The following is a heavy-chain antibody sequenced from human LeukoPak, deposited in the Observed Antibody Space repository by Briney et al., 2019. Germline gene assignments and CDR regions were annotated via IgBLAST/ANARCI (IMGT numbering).Heavy chain of an antibody. J-gene: IGHJ2*01. D-gene: IGHD6-6*01. CDR2: INHSGST. CDR1: GGSFSGYY. V-gene: IGHV4-34*01. CDR3: ARVTREAARYWYFDL. Sequence: SETLSLTCAVYGGSFSGYYWSWIRQPPGKGLEWIGEINHSGSTNYNPSLKSRVTISVDKSKNQFSLKLSSVTAADTAVYFCARVTREAARYWYFDLWGRGTLVTVSS.